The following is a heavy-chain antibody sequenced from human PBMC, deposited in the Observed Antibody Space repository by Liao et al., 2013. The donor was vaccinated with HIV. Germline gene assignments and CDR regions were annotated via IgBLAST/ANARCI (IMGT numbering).Heavy chain of an antibody. CDR1: AGSISSSIYY. D-gene: IGHD2-2*01. CDR2: IYYGGSP. Sequence: QLQLQESGPGLVKPSETLSLTCSVSAGSISSSIYYWGWIRQSPGKGLEWIGIIYYGGSPYYHPSLKSRVTISVDSSTNQFSLKLSSVTAADTAVYYCARGWAYGGSTYDAFDSWGQGTMVTVSS. V-gene: IGHV4-39*07. CDR3: ARGWAYGGSTYDAFDS. J-gene: IGHJ3*02.